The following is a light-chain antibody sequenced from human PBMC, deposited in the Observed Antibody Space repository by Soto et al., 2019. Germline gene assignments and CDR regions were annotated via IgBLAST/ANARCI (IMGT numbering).Light chain of an antibody. V-gene: IGKV1-9*01. J-gene: IGKJ5*01. CDR1: QGISNY. Sequence: DIQLTQSPSFLSASVGDRVTITCRASQGISNYLAWYQQRPGKAPKLLIYAASTLQTGVPSRFSGSGSGTEFTLTISSLQPEDFATYHCQQLTSYPRSTFGQGIRLEI. CDR2: AAS. CDR3: QQLTSYPRST.